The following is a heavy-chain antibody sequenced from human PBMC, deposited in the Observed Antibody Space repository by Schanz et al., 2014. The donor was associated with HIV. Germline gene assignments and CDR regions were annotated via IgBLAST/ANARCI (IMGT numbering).Heavy chain of an antibody. CDR1: GFTFSSYW. Sequence: EVQLVESGGGLVQPGGSLRLSCAASGFTFSSYWMSWVRQAPGKGLEWVANIKQDGSEKYYVESVKGRFTISRDNAKNSQYPAMNNLYTEDNALSLRDPLPTCHGTAVWGRGPTVTLS. V-gene: IGHV3-7*01. J-gene: IGHJ6*02. CDR3: DPLPTCHGTAV. CDR2: IKQDGSEK.